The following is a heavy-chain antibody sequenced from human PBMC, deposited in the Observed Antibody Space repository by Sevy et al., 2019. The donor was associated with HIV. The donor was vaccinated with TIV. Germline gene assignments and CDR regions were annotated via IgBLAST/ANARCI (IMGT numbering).Heavy chain of an antibody. CDR3: TTEALDGDYGDYYVYGMDV. D-gene: IGHD4-17*01. J-gene: IGHJ6*02. V-gene: IGHV3-15*01. CDR2: IKGKIDDGTT. CDR1: GITFNNAW. Sequence: GGSLRLSCAASGITFNNAWMSWVRQAPGKGLEWVGRIKGKIDDGTTDYAAPVKGSFTISKDDSKNTLYLQMNSLKTEDTAVYYCTTEALDGDYGDYYVYGMDVWGQGTTVTVSS.